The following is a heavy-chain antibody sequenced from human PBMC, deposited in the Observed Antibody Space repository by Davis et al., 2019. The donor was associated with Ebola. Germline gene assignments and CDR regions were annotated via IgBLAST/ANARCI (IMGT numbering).Heavy chain of an antibody. J-gene: IGHJ4*02. CDR1: GYTFTSHG. Sequence: SVKVSCKASGYTFTSHGISWVRQAPGQGLEWMGGIIPIFGTANYAQKFQGRVTITADESTSTAYMELSSLRSEDTAVYYCARDRGGYSGYGFDYWGQGTLVTVSS. V-gene: IGHV1-69*13. CDR3: ARDRGGYSGYGFDY. D-gene: IGHD5-12*01. CDR2: IIPIFGTA.